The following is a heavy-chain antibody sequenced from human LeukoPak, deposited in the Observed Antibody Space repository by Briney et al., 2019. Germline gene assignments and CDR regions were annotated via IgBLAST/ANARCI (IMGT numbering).Heavy chain of an antibody. J-gene: IGHJ6*03. CDR2: IGGSVAET. D-gene: IGHD6-13*01. CDR1: GFTFSKYA. V-gene: IGHV3-23*01. CDR3: AKGTVGTYYFYYMDV. Sequence: GGSLRLSCAASGFTFSKYAMTWVRQAPGKGLECVSAIGGSVAETYSADSVKGRFTISRDNSKNTPYLQMNSLRAEDTAIYYCAKGTVGTYYFYYMDVWGKGTTVTVSS.